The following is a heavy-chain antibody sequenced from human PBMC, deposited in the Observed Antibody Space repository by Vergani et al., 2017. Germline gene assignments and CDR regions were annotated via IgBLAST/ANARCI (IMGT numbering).Heavy chain of an antibody. D-gene: IGHD1-1*01. J-gene: IGHJ4*02. V-gene: IGHV3-30*18. Sequence: QVQMVESGGGVVQPGRSLRLSCAVSGFRFSDYGMHWVRQAPGRGLEWVALIAYDGDNTYYEDSVKGRFTISRDNSKNTLFLQMHSLRVEDTALYYCAKFPLNITTPDRGDFWGQGSLVTVSS. CDR3: AKFPLNITTPDRGDF. CDR1: GFRFSDYG. CDR2: IAYDGDNT.